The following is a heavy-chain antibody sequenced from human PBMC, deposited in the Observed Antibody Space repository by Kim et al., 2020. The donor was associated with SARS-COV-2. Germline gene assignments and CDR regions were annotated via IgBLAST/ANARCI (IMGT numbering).Heavy chain of an antibody. D-gene: IGHD6-13*01. CDR3: AKGRGIAAAGTRYFDY. Sequence: GGSLRLSCAVSGFTFSSYAMSWVCQAPGKGLKWVSGISGTGGSTYYADSVKGRFTISRDNSKNTLYLEMNSLRAEDMAIYYCAKGRGIAAAGTRYFDYWGQGTLVTVSS. CDR1: GFTFSSYA. CDR2: ISGTGGST. V-gene: IGHV3-23*01. J-gene: IGHJ4*02.